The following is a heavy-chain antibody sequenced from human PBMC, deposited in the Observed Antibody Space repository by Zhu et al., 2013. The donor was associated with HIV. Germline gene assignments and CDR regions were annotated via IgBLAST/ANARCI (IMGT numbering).Heavy chain of an antibody. Sequence: QVQLVQSGAEVKKPGASVKVSCKVSGYTLTELSMHWVRQAPGKGLEWMGGFDPEDGETIYAQKFQGRVTMTEDTSTDTAYMELSSLRSEDTAVYYCATPTGCSSTSCYRGYYYYGMDVWGQGTTVTVSS. D-gene: IGHD2-2*02. CDR2: FDPEDGET. CDR1: GYTLTELS. CDR3: ATPTGCSSTSCYRGYYYYGMDV. J-gene: IGHJ6*02. V-gene: IGHV1-24*01.